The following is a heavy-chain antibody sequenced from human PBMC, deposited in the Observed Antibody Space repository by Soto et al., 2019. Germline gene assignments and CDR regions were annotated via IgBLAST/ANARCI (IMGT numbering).Heavy chain of an antibody. D-gene: IGHD7-27*01. J-gene: IGHJ4*02. CDR1: GHTFTGHH. CDR3: GLEPTGTGGFDY. CDR2: IDLDSRNT. Sequence: QVQLVQSGAEVKKPGASVKVSCKASGHTFTGHHMHWVRQAPVQGLEWMGYIDLDSRNTRYAQKFQGRVSTTRDTSITKAYMELSGLRSDDTAVYYCGLEPTGTGGFDYWGQGTLVTVSS. V-gene: IGHV1-2*02.